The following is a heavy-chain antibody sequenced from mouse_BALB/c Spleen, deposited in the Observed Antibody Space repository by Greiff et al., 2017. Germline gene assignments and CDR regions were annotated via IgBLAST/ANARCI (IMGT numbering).Heavy chain of an antibody. D-gene: IGHD1-1*01. V-gene: IGHV1-69*02. CDR3: ARNVYYGSRDAMDY. Sequence: SCKASGYTFTSYWMHWVKQRPGQGLEWIGEIDPSDSYTNYNQKFKGKATLTVDKSSSTAYMQLSSLTSEDSAVYYCARNVYYGSRDAMDYWGQGTSVTVSA. CDR1: GYTFTSYW. J-gene: IGHJ4*01. CDR2: IDPSDSYT.